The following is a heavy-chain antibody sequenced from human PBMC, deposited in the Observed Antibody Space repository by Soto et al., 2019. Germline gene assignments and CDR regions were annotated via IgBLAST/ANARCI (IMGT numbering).Heavy chain of an antibody. Sequence: SETLSLTCTVSGGSISSYYWSWIRQPPGKGLEWIGYIYYSGSTNYNPSLKSRVTISVDTSKNQFSLKLSSVTAADTAVYYCARRGGGVLVIWGQGKMVTV. CDR3: ARRGGGVLVI. D-gene: IGHD3-16*01. CDR2: IYYSGST. V-gene: IGHV4-59*08. J-gene: IGHJ3*02. CDR1: GGSISSYY.